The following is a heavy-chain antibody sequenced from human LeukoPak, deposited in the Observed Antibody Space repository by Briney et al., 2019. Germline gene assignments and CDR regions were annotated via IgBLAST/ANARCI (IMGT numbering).Heavy chain of an antibody. J-gene: IGHJ4*02. CDR3: ARDRTWMLDY. Sequence: PGGSLRLSCAASGFTFSSYEINWVREAPGEGLEWVSYISTSGSTIYYADSVKGRFTISRDDAKNSLYLQMNSLRAEDTAIYYCARDRTWMLDYWGQGTLVTVSS. CDR1: GFTFSSYE. V-gene: IGHV3-48*03. D-gene: IGHD2-2*03. CDR2: ISTSGSTI.